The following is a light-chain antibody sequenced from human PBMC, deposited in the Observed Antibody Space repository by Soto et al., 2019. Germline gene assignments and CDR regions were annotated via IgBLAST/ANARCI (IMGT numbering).Light chain of an antibody. J-gene: IGLJ2*01. Sequence: SYELTQPPSVFVSPGQTASITCSGDKLGDKYACWYQQKPGQSPVLVIYQDSKRPSGIPERFSGSNSGNTATLTISGTQAMDEADYYCQAWDSSTLVVFGGGTQLTVL. V-gene: IGLV3-1*01. CDR1: KLGDKY. CDR3: QAWDSSTLVV. CDR2: QDS.